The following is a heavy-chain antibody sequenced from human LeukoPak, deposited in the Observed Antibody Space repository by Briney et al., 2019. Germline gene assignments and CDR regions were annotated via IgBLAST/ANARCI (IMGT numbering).Heavy chain of an antibody. V-gene: IGHV4-34*01. Sequence: SETLSLTCAVSGVSFSRYYWSWIRQTPGKGLEWIGEINYDGRTNYNPSLKSRVTISVDTSKNQFSLKLSSVTAADTAVYYCASLEYCSSTSCYYYGMDVWGQGTTVTVSS. CDR3: ASLEYCSSTSCYYYGMDV. CDR2: INYDGRT. CDR1: GVSFSRYY. D-gene: IGHD2-2*01. J-gene: IGHJ6*02.